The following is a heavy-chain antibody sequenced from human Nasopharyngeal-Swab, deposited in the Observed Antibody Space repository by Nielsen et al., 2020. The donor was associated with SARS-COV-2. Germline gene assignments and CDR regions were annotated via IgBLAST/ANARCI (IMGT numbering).Heavy chain of an antibody. CDR3: ASAYGGSYWYFDL. D-gene: IGHD4-23*01. V-gene: IGHV3-30-3*01. J-gene: IGHJ2*01. Sequence: GESLKISCAASGFTFSSYAMHWVRQAPGKGLEWVAVISYDGSNKYYADSVKRRFTISRDNSKNTLYLQMNSLRAEDTAVYYCASAYGGSYWYFDLWGRGTLVTVSS. CDR2: ISYDGSNK. CDR1: GFTFSSYA.